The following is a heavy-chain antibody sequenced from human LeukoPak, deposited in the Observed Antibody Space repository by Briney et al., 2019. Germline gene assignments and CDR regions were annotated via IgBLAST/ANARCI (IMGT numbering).Heavy chain of an antibody. CDR2: ISYDGSNK. V-gene: IGHV3-30-3*01. D-gene: IGHD3-22*01. J-gene: IGHJ3*02. CDR1: GFTFSSYA. Sequence: GRSLRLSCAASGFTFSSYAMHWVRQAPGKGLEWVAVISYDGSNKYYADSVKGRLTISRDNSKNTLYLQMNSLRAEDTAVYYCARDQRAGIGDYDSSGYFSYAFDIWGQGTMVTVSS. CDR3: ARDQRAGIGDYDSSGYFSYAFDI.